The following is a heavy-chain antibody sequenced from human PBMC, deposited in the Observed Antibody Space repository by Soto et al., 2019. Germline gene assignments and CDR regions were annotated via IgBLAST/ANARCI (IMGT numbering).Heavy chain of an antibody. CDR2: MNPNSGNT. CDR1: VYTFTSYA. CDR3: ARGRGYYDFWSLRP. J-gene: IGHJ5*02. D-gene: IGHD3-3*01. V-gene: IGHV1-8*02. Sequence: ASVKVSCKASVYTFTSYAMHWVRQATGQGLEWMGWMNPNSGNTGYAQKFQGRVTMTRNTSISTAYMELSSLRSEDTAVYYCARGRGYYDFWSLRPWGQGTLVTVSS.